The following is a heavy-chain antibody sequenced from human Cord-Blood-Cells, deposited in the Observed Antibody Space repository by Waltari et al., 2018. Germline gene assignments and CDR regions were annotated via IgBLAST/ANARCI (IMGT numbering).Heavy chain of an antibody. CDR2: ISSSSSTI. Sequence: EVQLVESGGGLVQPGGSLRLSCAASGFTFSSYRMNWVRQAPGKGLEWVSYISSSSSTIYYADSVKGRFTISRDNAKNSLYLQMNSLRAEDTAVYYCARDRGRAGFDYWGQGTLVTVSS. J-gene: IGHJ4*02. CDR3: ARDRGRAGFDY. D-gene: IGHD3-16*01. V-gene: IGHV3-48*01. CDR1: GFTFSSYR.